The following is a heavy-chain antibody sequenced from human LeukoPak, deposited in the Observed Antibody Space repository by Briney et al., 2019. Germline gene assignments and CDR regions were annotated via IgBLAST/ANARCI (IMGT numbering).Heavy chain of an antibody. CDR1: GYTFTPYY. V-gene: IGHV1-46*01. CDR2: IDPSGGST. Sequence: ASVKVSCKASGYTFTPYYMHWVRQAPGQGLEWMGIIDPSGGSTSYAQKFQGRVTMTRDTSTSTVYMEMSRLRSDDTAVYYCARLSQQTFDIWGQGTLVTVSS. J-gene: IGHJ3*02. CDR3: ARLSQQTFDI.